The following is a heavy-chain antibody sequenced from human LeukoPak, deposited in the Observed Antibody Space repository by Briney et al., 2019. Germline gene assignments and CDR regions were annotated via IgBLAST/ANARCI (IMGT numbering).Heavy chain of an antibody. CDR3: ARVQSRLSWFDP. CDR1: GGSISNHY. Sequence: SETLSLTCSVSGGSISNHYWIWIRQSPGKGLEYIGYIYYSGSTYYNPSLKSRVTISVDTSKNQFSLKLSSVTAADTAVYYCARVQSRLSWFDPWGQGTLVTVSS. J-gene: IGHJ5*02. V-gene: IGHV4-59*11. CDR2: IYYSGST.